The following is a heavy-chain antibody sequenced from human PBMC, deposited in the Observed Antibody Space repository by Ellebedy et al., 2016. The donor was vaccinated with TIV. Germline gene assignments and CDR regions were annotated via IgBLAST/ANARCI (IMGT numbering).Heavy chain of an antibody. J-gene: IGHJ5*02. D-gene: IGHD2/OR15-2a*01. CDR3: AKETRKRINWFDP. CDR2: ISGSGGST. CDR1: GFTFSSYA. V-gene: IGHV3-23*01. Sequence: GESLKISXAASGFTFSSYAMSWVRQAPGKGLEWVSAISGSGGSTYYADSVKGRFTISRDNSKNTLYLQMNSLRAEDTAVYYCAKETRKRINWFDPWGQGTLVTVSS.